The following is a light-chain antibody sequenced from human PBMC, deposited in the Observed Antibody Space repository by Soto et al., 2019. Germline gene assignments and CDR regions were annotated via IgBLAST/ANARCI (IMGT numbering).Light chain of an antibody. CDR2: GAS. CDR1: QSVSSN. V-gene: IGKV3-15*01. J-gene: IGKJ4*01. Sequence: EIVMTQSPATLSVSPGERATLSCRASQSVSSNFAWYQQKPGQAPRLLIYGASTRATGIPARFSGSGSGTEFTLTIRSLQSEDCAVYYCQQYNNWPLTFGGGTKVEIK. CDR3: QQYNNWPLT.